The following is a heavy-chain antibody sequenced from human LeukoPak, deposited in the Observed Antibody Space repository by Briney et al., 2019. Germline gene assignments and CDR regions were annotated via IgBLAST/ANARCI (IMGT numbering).Heavy chain of an antibody. CDR1: GFTFSSYG. J-gene: IGHJ4*02. Sequence: GGSVRLSCAASGFTFSSYGMHWVRQAPGKGLEWVAVISYDGSNKYYADSVKGRFTISRDNSKNTLYLQMNSLRAEDTAVYYCAADFDYWGQGTLVTVSS. V-gene: IGHV3-30*03. CDR2: ISYDGSNK. CDR3: AADFDY.